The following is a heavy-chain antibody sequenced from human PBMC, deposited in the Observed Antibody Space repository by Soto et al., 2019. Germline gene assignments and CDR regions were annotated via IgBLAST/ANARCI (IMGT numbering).Heavy chain of an antibody. V-gene: IGHV4-59*01. J-gene: IGHJ6*02. Sequence: SETLSLTCTVSGGSISSYYWSWIRQPPGKGLEWIGYIYYSGSTNYNPSLKSRVTISVDTSKNQFSLKLSSVTAADTAVYYCARDRSSSFSGWYGTDLNYGMDVWGQGTTVTVSS. D-gene: IGHD6-19*01. CDR3: ARDRSSSFSGWYGTDLNYGMDV. CDR2: IYYSGST. CDR1: GGSISSYY.